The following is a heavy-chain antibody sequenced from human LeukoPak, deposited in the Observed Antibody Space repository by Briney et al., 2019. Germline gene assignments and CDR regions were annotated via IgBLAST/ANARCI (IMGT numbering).Heavy chain of an antibody. CDR3: ARGTNHYDYVWGSYRYTGGHDY. CDR1: GFTFSSYA. Sequence: PGGSLRLSCAASGFTFSSYAMNWVRQPPGKGLEWIGEINHSGSTNYNPSLKSRVTISVDTSKNQFSLKLSSVTAADTAVYYCARGTNHYDYVWGSYRYTGGHDYWGQGTLVTVSS. D-gene: IGHD3-16*02. CDR2: INHSGST. J-gene: IGHJ4*02. V-gene: IGHV4-34*01.